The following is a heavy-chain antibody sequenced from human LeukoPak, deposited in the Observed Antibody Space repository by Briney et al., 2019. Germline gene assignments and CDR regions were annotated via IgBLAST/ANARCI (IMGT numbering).Heavy chain of an antibody. J-gene: IGHJ4*02. CDR3: AKEVLTYSYVHNYFDY. CDR1: GVTFSSYG. D-gene: IGHD5-18*01. V-gene: IGHV3-30*18. CDR2: IPYDGSNK. Sequence: GRSLRLSCAASGVTFSSYGMHWVRQAPGKGLEWVAVIPYDGSNKYYADSVKGRFTISRDNSKNTLYLQMNSLRAEDTAVYYCAKEVLTYSYVHNYFDYWGQGTLVTVSS.